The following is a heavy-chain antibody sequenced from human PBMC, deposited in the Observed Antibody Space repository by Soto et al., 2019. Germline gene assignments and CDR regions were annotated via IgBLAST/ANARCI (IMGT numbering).Heavy chain of an antibody. D-gene: IGHD3-22*01. J-gene: IGHJ4*01. CDR3: TTDSYSTIIIVRFDY. Sequence: GGSLRLSCAASGFTFSNAWINWVRQATGKGLEWVGRIKSKTDGGTTDFAEPVKGRFAISRDDSNNMVYLQMSSLKIEDTAVYYCTTDSYSTIIIVRFDYWGHGTLVTVSS. CDR2: IKSKTDGGTT. CDR1: GFTFSNAW. V-gene: IGHV3-15*07.